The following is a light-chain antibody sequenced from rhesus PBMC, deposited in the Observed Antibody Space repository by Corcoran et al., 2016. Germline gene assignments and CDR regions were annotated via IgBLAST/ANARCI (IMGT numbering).Light chain of an antibody. CDR2: KVT. V-gene: IGKV2S3*01. Sequence: DIVMTQTPLSLPVTPGEPASISCRSSQSLLHSNGNTYLHWYLQKPGQSPRRLIYKVTNRESGVPDRFSGSGSGTDFTLKIRRVEPEDVGVYYCMQSTKDRTFGQGTKVEIK. CDR3: MQSTKDRT. CDR1: QSLLHSNGNTY. J-gene: IGKJ1*01.